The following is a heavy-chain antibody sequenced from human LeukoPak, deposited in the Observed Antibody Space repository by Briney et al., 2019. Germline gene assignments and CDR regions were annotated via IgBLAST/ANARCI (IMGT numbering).Heavy chain of an antibody. CDR1: GGTFSSYA. D-gene: IGHD3-22*01. CDR3: ARAGRSYDSSGYDHLFYY. J-gene: IGHJ4*02. Sequence: ASVKVSCKASGGTFSSYAISWVRQAPGQGLEWMGIINPSGGSTSYAQKFQGRVTMTRDTSTSTVYMELSSLRSEDTAVYYCARAGRSYDSSGYDHLFYYWGQGTLVTVSS. CDR2: INPSGGST. V-gene: IGHV1-46*01.